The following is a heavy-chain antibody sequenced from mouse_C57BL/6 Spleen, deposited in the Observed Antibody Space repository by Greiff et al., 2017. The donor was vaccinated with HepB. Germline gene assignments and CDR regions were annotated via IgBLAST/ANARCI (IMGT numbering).Heavy chain of an antibody. CDR2: IDPSDSYT. CDR1: GYTFTSYW. CDR3: ARGDTAPRMDY. V-gene: IGHV1-69*01. Sequence: QVQLQQPGAELVMPGASVKLSCKASGYTFTSYWMHWVKQRPGQGLEWIGEIDPSDSYTNYNQKFKGKSTLTVDKSSSTAYMQLSSLTSEDSAVYYCARGDTAPRMDYWGQGTSVTVSS. J-gene: IGHJ4*01.